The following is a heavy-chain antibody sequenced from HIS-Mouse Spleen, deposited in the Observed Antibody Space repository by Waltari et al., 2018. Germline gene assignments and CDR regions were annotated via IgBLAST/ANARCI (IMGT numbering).Heavy chain of an antibody. Sequence: QVQLQQWGAGLLKPSETLSPTCAVYGGSFTGYYCGWIRRPPGKGLECIGEINHSGSTNYNPSLKSRVTISVDTSKNQFSLKLSSVTAADTCARAGYSSSSFDYWGQGTLVTVSS. CDR2: INHSGST. CDR3: YSSSSFDY. V-gene: IGHV4-34*01. J-gene: IGHJ4*02. D-gene: IGHD6-6*01. CDR1: GGSFTGYY.